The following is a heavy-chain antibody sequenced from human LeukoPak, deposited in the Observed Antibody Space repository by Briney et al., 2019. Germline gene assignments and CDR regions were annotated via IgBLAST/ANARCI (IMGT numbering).Heavy chain of an antibody. J-gene: IGHJ4*02. V-gene: IGHV4-59*01. CDR1: GGSLSSYY. Sequence: SETLSLTCTVSGGSLSSYYWSWIRQPPGKGLEWIGYIYYSGSTNYNPSLKSRVTISVDTSKNQFSLKLSSVTAADTAVYYCARVGSRFWSGYYDYWGQGTLVTVSS. CDR3: ARVGSRFWSGYYDY. D-gene: IGHD3-3*01. CDR2: IYYSGST.